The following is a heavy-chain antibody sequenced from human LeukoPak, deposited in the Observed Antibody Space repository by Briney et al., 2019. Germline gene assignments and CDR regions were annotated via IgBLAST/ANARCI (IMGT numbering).Heavy chain of an antibody. Sequence: NRGASLKISSVGAGYSFTSYLNCWLLQMPGKGLEWFGSSYACDSYTRYSPSFQGQVTISADKSMSTSYLQWSSVKASDTAVYYCVRRRNTWTRIRGAFDIRRQGTKPTV. V-gene: IGHV5-51*01. J-gene: IGHJ3*02. CDR1: GYSFTSYL. CDR2: SYACDSYT. D-gene: IGHD1-14*01. CDR3: VRRRNTWTRIRGAFDI.